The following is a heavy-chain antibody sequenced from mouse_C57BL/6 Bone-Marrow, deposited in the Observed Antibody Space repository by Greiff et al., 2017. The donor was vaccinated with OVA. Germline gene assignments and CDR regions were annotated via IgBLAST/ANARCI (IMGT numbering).Heavy chain of an antibody. Sequence: EVQLQQSGPELVKPGASVKIPCKASGYTFTDYNMDWVKQSHGKSLEWIGDINPNNGGTIYNQKFKGKATLTVDKSSSTAYMELRSLTSEDTAVYYCARGSTTVVDWYFDVWGTGTTVTVSS. CDR3: ARGSTTVVDWYFDV. CDR2: INPNNGGT. V-gene: IGHV1-18*01. D-gene: IGHD1-1*01. CDR1: GYTFTDYN. J-gene: IGHJ1*03.